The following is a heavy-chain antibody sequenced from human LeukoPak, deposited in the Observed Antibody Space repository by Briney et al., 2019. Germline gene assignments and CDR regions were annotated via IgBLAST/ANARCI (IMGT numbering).Heavy chain of an antibody. CDR1: GGSISSGSYY. V-gene: IGHV4-61*02. Sequence: SQTLSLTCTVSGGSISSGSYYWSWIRQPAGRGLEWIGRIYTSGSTNYNPSLKSRVPISVDTSKNQFSLKLSSVTAADTAMYYCARGLYDFWSGYYNDYYYMDVWGKGTTVTVSS. J-gene: IGHJ6*03. D-gene: IGHD3-3*01. CDR3: ARGLYDFWSGYYNDYYYMDV. CDR2: IYTSGST.